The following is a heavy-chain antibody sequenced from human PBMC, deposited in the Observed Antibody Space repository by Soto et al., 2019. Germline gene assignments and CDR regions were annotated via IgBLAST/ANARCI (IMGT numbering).Heavy chain of an antibody. D-gene: IGHD3-10*01. CDR2: ISGSGDST. CDR3: ARSGSGSYPGGLY. J-gene: IGHJ4*02. V-gene: IGHV3-23*01. Sequence: GGSLRLSCAASGFTFSSYAMSWVRQAPGKGLEWVSGISGSGDSTYYADSVKGRFTISRDNSKNTLYLQMNSLRAEDTAVYYCARSGSGSYPGGLYWGQGTLVTVS. CDR1: GFTFSSYA.